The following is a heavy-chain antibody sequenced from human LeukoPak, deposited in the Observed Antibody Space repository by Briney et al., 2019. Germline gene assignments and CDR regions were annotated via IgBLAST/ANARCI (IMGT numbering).Heavy chain of an antibody. CDR2: INHSGST. V-gene: IGHV4-34*01. CDR1: GGSFSGYY. D-gene: IGHD3-10*01. Sequence: PSETLSLTCAVYGGSFSGYYWSWIRQPPGKGLEWIGEINHSGSTNYNPSLKSRVTISVDTSKNQFSLKLSSVTAADTAVYYCARLLWSYFDYWGQGTLVTVSS. J-gene: IGHJ4*02. CDR3: ARLLWSYFDY.